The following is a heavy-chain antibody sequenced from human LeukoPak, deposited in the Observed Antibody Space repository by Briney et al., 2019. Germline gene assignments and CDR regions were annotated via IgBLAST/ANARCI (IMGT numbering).Heavy chain of an antibody. CDR1: GFTFDYYA. D-gene: IGHD6-13*01. V-gene: IGHV3-9*01. CDR3: AKDISPRIAAGGMDNRFDP. Sequence: PGRSLRLSCAASGFTFDYYAMLWVRQAPGKGLEWVSGIDWNRGSIGYADSVKGRFTISRDNAKKSLYLQMNSLRPEDTALYYCAKDISPRIAAGGMDNRFDPWGQGTLVTVSS. CDR2: IDWNRGSI. J-gene: IGHJ5*02.